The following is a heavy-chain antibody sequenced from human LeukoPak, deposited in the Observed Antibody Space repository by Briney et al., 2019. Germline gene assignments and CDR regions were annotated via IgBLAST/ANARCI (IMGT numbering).Heavy chain of an antibody. CDR3: ARGHGDYIDY. Sequence: TGRSLRLSCAASGFTFSSYGMHWVRQAPGKGLVWVSRINSDGSSTIYADSVKGRFTISRDNAKNTLYLQMNSLRAEDTAVYYCARGHGDYIDYWGQGTLVTVSS. V-gene: IGHV3-74*01. CDR2: INSDGSST. CDR1: GFTFSSYG. J-gene: IGHJ4*02. D-gene: IGHD4-17*01.